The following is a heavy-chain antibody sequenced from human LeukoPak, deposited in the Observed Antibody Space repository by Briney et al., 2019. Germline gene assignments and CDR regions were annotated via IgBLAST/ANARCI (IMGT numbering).Heavy chain of an antibody. V-gene: IGHV1-46*01. CDR3: ARGQDTAMAYLRGSFDD. CDR2: INPSGAST. D-gene: IGHD5-18*01. CDR1: GYTFTSYY. J-gene: IGHJ4*02. Sequence: ASVTVSCKASGYTFTSYYMHWVRQTPGQGLEWVGIINPSGASTIYAQKFQGRVSMTRDTSTSTVYMELSSLRSEDTAVYYCARGQDTAMAYLRGSFDDWGQGTLVTASS.